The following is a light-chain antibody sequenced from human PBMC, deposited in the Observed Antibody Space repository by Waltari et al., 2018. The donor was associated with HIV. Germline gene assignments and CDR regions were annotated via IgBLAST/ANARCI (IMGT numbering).Light chain of an antibody. CDR3: GADHGSGSNFVYV. CDR2: VGTGGIVG. V-gene: IGLV9-49*01. Sequence: QPVLTQPPSASASLGASVTLTCTLSSGCRNYKVDWYKQRPGKGPRFVMRVGTGGIVGSKGDGIPDRFSVLGSGLNRYLTIKNIQEEDESDYHCGADHGSGSNFVYVFGTGTKVTVL. CDR1: SGCRNYK. J-gene: IGLJ1*01.